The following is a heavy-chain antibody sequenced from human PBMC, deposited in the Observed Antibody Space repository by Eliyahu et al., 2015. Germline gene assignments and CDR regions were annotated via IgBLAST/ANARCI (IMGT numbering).Heavy chain of an antibody. CDR1: GLKFTTYG. CDR2: INTRGAP. CDR3: SAGFPPDF. V-gene: IGHV3-48*04. D-gene: IGHD3-10*01. J-gene: IGHJ4*02. Sequence: ESGGGLVQPGGSLRLXCRPSGLKFTTYGXSWVRQTPDKGLECISSINTRGAPWYAESVKGRFTISTDTSTNIVYLQMNNLRVDDTAIYFCSAGFPPDFWGQGTVVTVSS.